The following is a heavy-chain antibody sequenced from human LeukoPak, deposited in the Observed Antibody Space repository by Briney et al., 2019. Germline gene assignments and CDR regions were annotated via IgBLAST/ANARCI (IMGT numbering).Heavy chain of an antibody. CDR3: ARGMVRGLFDY. V-gene: IGHV3-21*01. D-gene: IGHD3-10*01. J-gene: IGHJ4*02. CDR2: ISSSSSYI. CDR1: GFTFSNHG. Sequence: PGGSLRLSCAASGFTFSNHGMNWVRQAPGKGLEWVSSISSSSSYIYYADSVKGRFTISRDNAKNSLYLQMNSLRAEDTAVYYCARGMVRGLFDYWGQGTLVTVSS.